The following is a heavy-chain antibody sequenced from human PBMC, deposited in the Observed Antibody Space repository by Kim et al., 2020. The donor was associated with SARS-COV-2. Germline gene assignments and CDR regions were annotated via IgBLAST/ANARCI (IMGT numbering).Heavy chain of an antibody. CDR1: GFTFSSYA. D-gene: IGHD1-1*01. Sequence: GGSLRLSCAASGFTFSSYAMSWVRQAPGKGPEWVSLVSGSGGSTYHADSVKGRFAISRDNSKKTLYLQMNSLRAEDTAIYYCAKGESNNWSFSDYWGQGTRVTVSS. CDR3: AKGESNNWSFSDY. V-gene: IGHV3-23*01. CDR2: VSGSGGST. J-gene: IGHJ4*02.